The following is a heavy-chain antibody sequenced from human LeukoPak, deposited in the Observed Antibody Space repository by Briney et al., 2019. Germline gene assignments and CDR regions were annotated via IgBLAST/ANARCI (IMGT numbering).Heavy chain of an antibody. CDR2: IGSSSSSI. J-gene: IGHJ4*02. CDR3: AKEEGSPDY. CDR1: GFTFSSYS. Sequence: PGGSLRLSCAASGFTFSSYSMNWVRQAPGKGLEWVSSIGSSSSSIYYADSVKGRFTISRDNSKNTLYLQMNSLRAEDTAVYYCAKEEGSPDYWGQGTLVTVSS. D-gene: IGHD3-10*01. V-gene: IGHV3-21*04.